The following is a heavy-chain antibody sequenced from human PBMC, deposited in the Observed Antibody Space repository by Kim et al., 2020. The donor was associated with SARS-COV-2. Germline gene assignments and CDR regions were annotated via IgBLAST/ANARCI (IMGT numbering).Heavy chain of an antibody. CDR3: AGTTVTRGGAGY. V-gene: IGHV4-31*03. J-gene: IGHJ4*02. D-gene: IGHD4-17*01. CDR1: GGSISSGGYY. CDR2: IYYSGST. Sequence: SETLSLTCTVSGGSISSGGYYWSWIRQHPGKGLEWIGYIYYSGSTYYNPSLKSRVTISVDTSKNQFSLKLSSVTAADTAVYYCAGTTVTRGGAGYWGQGTLVTVSS.